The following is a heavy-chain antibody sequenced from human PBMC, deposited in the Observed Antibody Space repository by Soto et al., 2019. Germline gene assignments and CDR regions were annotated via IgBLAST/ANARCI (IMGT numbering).Heavy chain of an antibody. Sequence: GGSLRLSCAASGFTFSNSWMHWVRQVSGKGLEWVSRINADGTSTSYADSVKGRFTISRDNAKNTLYLHVNSLRAEDTAVYYCVKVLARGVGVPRFYFDSWGQGALVTVSS. CDR2: INADGTST. V-gene: IGHV3-74*01. CDR1: GFTFSNSW. CDR3: VKVLARGVGVPRFYFDS. D-gene: IGHD2-2*01. J-gene: IGHJ4*02.